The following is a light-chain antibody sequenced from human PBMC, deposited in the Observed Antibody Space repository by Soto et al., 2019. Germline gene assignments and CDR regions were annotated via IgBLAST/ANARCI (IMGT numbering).Light chain of an antibody. J-gene: IGKJ1*01. Sequence: EIVLTQSPGTLSLSPWERATLSSRASQSISNNLAWYQQRPGQAPRLLINAASTRATGIPARFSGSGSGTDFTLAISSLQSEDYAVYYCQQCYNWPWTFGQGTKVDIK. CDR3: QQCYNWPWT. CDR1: QSISNN. V-gene: IGKV3D-15*01. CDR2: AAS.